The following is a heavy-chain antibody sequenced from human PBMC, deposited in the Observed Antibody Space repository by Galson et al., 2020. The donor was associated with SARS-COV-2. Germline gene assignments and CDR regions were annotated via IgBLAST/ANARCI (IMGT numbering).Heavy chain of an antibody. Sequence: SETLSLTCAVYTGSFSGYFWSWIRQPPGKGLEWVGEISHSGSPNYNPSLRSRVTTSVDTSKNQFSLKLTSVTAADTAVYYCARGLSARYFDLWSRGTRVTVSA. CDR1: TGSFSGYF. CDR2: ISHSGSP. V-gene: IGHV4-34*01. D-gene: IGHD3-10*01. CDR3: ARGLSARYFDL. J-gene: IGHJ2*01.